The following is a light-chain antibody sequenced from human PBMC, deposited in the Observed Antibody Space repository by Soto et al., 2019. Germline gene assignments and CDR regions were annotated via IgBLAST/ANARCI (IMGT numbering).Light chain of an antibody. CDR1: QSVLYSSTNKNY. CDR2: WAS. V-gene: IGKV4-1*01. Sequence: DIVMTQSPDSLAVSLGERATINCKSSQSVLYSSTNKNYLAWYQHKPGQPPKLLIYWASARESGVPDRFSGSGSGIDFTLTISSLQAEDVAVYYCQHYYASPLTFGGGTKVEIK. J-gene: IGKJ4*01. CDR3: QHYYASPLT.